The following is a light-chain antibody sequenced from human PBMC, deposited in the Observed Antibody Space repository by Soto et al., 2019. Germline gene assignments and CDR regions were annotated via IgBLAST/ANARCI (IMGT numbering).Light chain of an antibody. J-gene: IGLJ3*02. CDR2: NNN. CDR1: SSNIGDNY. CDR3: PAWDASLSGWV. Sequence: VLTQPPSASGTPGQRVTISCSGSSSNIGDNYVFWYQQLPGAAPKPLIYNNNQRPSGVPDRFSGAKSGTSASLSISGLRSADEADSNCPAWDASLSGWVFGGGTKVTVL. V-gene: IGLV1-47*02.